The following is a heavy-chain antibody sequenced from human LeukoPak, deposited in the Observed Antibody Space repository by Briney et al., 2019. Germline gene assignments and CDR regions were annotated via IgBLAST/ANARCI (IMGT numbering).Heavy chain of an antibody. CDR3: ATYCSSTSCRGEDY. CDR1: GFTFSSYA. CDR2: VSGSGGST. D-gene: IGHD2-2*01. V-gene: IGHV3-23*01. J-gene: IGHJ4*02. Sequence: GASLRLSCAASGFTFSSYAMSWVRQAPGKGLEWVSAVSGSGGSTYYADSVKGRFTISRDNSKNTLYLQMNSLRAEDTAVYYCATYCSSTSCRGEDYWGQGTLVTVSS.